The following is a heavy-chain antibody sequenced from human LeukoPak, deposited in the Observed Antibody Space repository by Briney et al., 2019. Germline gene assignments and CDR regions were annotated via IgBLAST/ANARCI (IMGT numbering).Heavy chain of an antibody. Sequence: PSETLSLTCTVSGGSISSGGYYWSWIRQHPGKGLEWIGYIYYSGSTNYNPSHKSRVTISVDTSKNQFSLKLSSVTAADTAVYYCARGYSSGTASYWGQGTLVTVSS. CDR2: IYYSGST. D-gene: IGHD3-3*01. V-gene: IGHV4-61*08. J-gene: IGHJ4*02. CDR3: ARGYSSGTASY. CDR1: GGSISSGGYY.